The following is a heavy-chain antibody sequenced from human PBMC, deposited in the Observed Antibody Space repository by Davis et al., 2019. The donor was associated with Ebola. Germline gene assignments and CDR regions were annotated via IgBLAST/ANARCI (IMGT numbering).Heavy chain of an antibody. CDR2: IRSKAYGGTT. J-gene: IGHJ4*02. V-gene: IGHV3-49*03. CDR1: GFTFGDYA. CDR3: TRDRRDFDWLSGFDY. D-gene: IGHD3-9*01. Sequence: PGGSLRLSCTASGFTFGDYAMSWFRQAPGKGLEWVGFIRSKAYGGTTEYAASVKGRFTISRDDSKSIAYLQMNSLKTEDTAVYYCTRDRRDFDWLSGFDYWGQGTLVTVSS.